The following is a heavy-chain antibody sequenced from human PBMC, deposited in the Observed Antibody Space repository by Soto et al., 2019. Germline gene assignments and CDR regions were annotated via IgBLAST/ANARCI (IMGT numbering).Heavy chain of an antibody. CDR1: GASVRSGGYY. J-gene: IGHJ5*02. Sequence: SETLSLTCSVSGASVRSGGYYWSWIRQPPGKGLEWIGYIHYSGSTNYNPSLKSRITISVDTSKNQFSLKLSSVTAADTAVYYCARSYYDRSGYAVDPWGQGTLVTVSS. CDR3: ARSYYDRSGYAVDP. CDR2: IHYSGST. V-gene: IGHV4-61*08. D-gene: IGHD3-22*01.